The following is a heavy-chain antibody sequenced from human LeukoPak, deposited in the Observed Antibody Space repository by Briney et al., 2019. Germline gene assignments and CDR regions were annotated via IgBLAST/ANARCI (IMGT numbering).Heavy chain of an antibody. V-gene: IGHV1-18*01. Sequence: ASVKVSCKASGYTFTTYGITWVRQAPGQGLEWMGWISPYNGNTNYAQKPQGRVTMATDTSTSTAYMELRSLRLDDTAVYYCARDQREVDRTMSYYWGQGTLVTVSS. CDR1: GYTFTTYG. J-gene: IGHJ4*02. D-gene: IGHD5-18*01. CDR2: ISPYNGNT. CDR3: ARDQREVDRTMSYY.